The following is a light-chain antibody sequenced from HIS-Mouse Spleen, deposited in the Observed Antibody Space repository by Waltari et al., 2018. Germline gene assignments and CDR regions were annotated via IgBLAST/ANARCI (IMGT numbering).Light chain of an antibody. CDR2: EDS. CDR1: ALPQKY. Sequence: SYELTQPPSVPVSPGQTARITCSGDALPQKYTYWYQQKSGQPPVLVIHEDSKRPSGIPERFSGSSSGTMATLTISGAQVEDEADYYCYSTDSSGNHRVFGGGTKLTVL. V-gene: IGLV3-10*01. CDR3: YSTDSSGNHRV. J-gene: IGLJ2*01.